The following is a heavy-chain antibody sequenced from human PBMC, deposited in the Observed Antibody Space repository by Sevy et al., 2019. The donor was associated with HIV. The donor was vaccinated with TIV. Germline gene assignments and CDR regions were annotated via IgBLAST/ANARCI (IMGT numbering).Heavy chain of an antibody. CDR3: ARALGYCNSNSCPGLYGMDV. J-gene: IGHJ6*02. V-gene: IGHV1-18*01. Sequence: ASVKVSCKASGYTFTSYGISWVRQAPGQGLEWMGWISTYNGNTNYAQTFQGRVTMTTDTSTSTAYMELRSLRSDDTAVYYCARALGYCNSNSCPGLYGMDVWGQGTTVTVSS. CDR2: ISTYNGNT. CDR1: GYTFTSYG. D-gene: IGHD2-2*01.